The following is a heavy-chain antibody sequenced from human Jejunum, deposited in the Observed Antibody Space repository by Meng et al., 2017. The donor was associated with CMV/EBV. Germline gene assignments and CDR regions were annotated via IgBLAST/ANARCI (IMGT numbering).Heavy chain of an antibody. V-gene: IGHV1-18*01. CDR1: TISNHS. CDR2: ISGYNGNT. J-gene: IGHJ6*02. Sequence: TISNHSISWVRQAPGQGLEWMDWISGYNGNTNSAQRFQGRVTLTTEPSTSTAYMDLRTLRSDDTAVYYCARGLIRFGEHTDAMDVWGPGTTVTVSS. CDR3: ARGLIRFGEHTDAMDV. D-gene: IGHD3-10*01.